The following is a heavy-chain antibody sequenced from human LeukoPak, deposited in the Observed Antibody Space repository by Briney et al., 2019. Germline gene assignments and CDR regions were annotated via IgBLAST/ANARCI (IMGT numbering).Heavy chain of an antibody. CDR3: ARLEGYYDFWSGYQSGPFDY. V-gene: IGHV3-7*01. D-gene: IGHD3-3*01. CDR1: GFTFSNYW. J-gene: IGHJ4*02. CDR2: IKQDGSEK. Sequence: GGSLRLSCAASGFTFSNYWMSWVRQAPGKGLEWVANIKQDGSEKFYVDSVKGRFTISRDNAKNSLYLQMNSLRAEDTAVCYCARLEGYYDFWSGYQSGPFDYWGQGTLVTVSS.